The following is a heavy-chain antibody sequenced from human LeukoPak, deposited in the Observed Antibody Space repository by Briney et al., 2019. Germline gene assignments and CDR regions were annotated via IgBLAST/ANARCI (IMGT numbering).Heavy chain of an antibody. CDR2: INPNSGGT. CDR1: GYTFTGYY. CDR3: ARVGSGSYSGSYYFDY. D-gene: IGHD1-26*01. J-gene: IGHJ4*02. Sequence: ASVKVSCKASGYTFTGYYMHWVRQAPGQGLEWVGWINPNSGGTNYAQKFQGRVTMTRDTSISTAYMELSRLRSDDTAVYYCARVGSGSYSGSYYFDYWGQGTLVTVSS. V-gene: IGHV1-2*02.